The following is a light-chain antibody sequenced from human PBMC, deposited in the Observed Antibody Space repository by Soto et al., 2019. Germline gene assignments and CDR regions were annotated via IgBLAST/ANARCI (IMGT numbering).Light chain of an antibody. CDR3: YSYGGSYTFV. CDR2: DVK. J-gene: IGLJ1*01. Sequence: QSVLTQPRSVSGSPGQSVTISCTGTSSDVGGYNYVTWYQQHPGRAPKVMIYDVKTRPSGVPDRFSGSKSGNTASLTISELQAEDEADYYCYSYGGSYTFVFGTGTKVTVL. CDR1: SSDVGGYNY. V-gene: IGLV2-11*01.